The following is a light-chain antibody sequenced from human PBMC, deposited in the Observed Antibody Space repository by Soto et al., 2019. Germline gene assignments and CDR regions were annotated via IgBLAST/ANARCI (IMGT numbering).Light chain of an antibody. CDR3: QQYNNWPAIT. CDR1: QSSSSY. V-gene: IGKV3D-15*01. J-gene: IGKJ5*01. Sequence: ENVSTQYPNTRSASPGERVTISGVASQSSSSYLAWYQQKPGQAPRLLIYDASTRATGVPARFSGSGSGTEFTLTIRCLQSEDFAVYYCQQYNNWPAITFGQGTRLEIK. CDR2: DAS.